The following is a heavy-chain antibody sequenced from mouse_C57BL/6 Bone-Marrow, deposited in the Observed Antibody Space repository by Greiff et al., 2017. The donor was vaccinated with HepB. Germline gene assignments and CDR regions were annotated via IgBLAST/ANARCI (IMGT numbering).Heavy chain of an antibody. J-gene: IGHJ4*01. Sequence: VQLQQSGAELVKPGASVKISCKASGYAFSSYWMNWVKQRPGKGLEWIGQIYPGDGDTNYNGKFKGKATLTADKSSSTAYMQLSSLTSEDSAVYFCARPITTVVARDAMDYWGQGTSVTVSS. CDR2: IYPGDGDT. CDR3: ARPITTVVARDAMDY. CDR1: GYAFSSYW. V-gene: IGHV1-80*01. D-gene: IGHD1-1*01.